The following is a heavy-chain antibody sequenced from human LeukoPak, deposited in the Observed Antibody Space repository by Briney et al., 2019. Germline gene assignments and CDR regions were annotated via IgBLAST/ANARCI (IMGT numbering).Heavy chain of an antibody. D-gene: IGHD2-2*01. J-gene: IGHJ5*02. CDR3: ARAPTPRTHIVVVPGGWFDP. CDR2: INPSGGST. CDR1: GYTFTSYY. Sequence: ASVKVSCKASGYTFTSYYMHWVRQAPGQGLEWMGIINPSGGSTSYAQKFQGRVTMTRDTSTSPVYMELSSLRSEDKAVYYCARAPTPRTHIVVVPGGWFDPWGQGTLVTVSS. V-gene: IGHV1-46*01.